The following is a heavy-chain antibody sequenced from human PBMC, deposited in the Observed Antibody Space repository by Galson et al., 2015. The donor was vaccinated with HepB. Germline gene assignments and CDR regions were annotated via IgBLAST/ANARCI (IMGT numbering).Heavy chain of an antibody. CDR2: IDSTSSYI. CDR1: GFTFSDYY. J-gene: IGHJ3*02. V-gene: IGHV3-11*05. CDR3: AKVGDLRYCSSTSCYRGSAFGI. Sequence: SLRLSCAASGFTFSDYYMSWIRQAPGKGLEWVSYIDSTSSYIKYADSVKGRFTISRDNAKNSLYLQMNSLRAEDTAVYYCAKVGDLRYCSSTSCYRGSAFGIWGQGTMVTVSS. D-gene: IGHD2-2*02.